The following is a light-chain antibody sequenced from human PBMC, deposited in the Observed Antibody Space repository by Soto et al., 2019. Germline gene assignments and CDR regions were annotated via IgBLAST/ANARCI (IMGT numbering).Light chain of an antibody. V-gene: IGKV1-5*01. CDR1: QSVSGW. CDR3: QQYETFSGT. J-gene: IGKJ1*01. Sequence: SASGVDTDTVTCRASQSVSGWLAWYQQKPGEAPKLLIYDASALPRGVPSRFSGSGSGTKFTLTIASLQPDDFATYYCQQYETFSGTFGPGTNVDIK. CDR2: DAS.